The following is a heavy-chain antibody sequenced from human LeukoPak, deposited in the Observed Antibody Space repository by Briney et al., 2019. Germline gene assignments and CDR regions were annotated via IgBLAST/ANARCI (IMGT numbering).Heavy chain of an antibody. J-gene: IGHJ4*02. CDR1: GFTFSRYW. CDR2: INGDGSST. Sequence: GGSLRLSCAASGFTFSRYWMHWVRQAPGKGLVWVSRINGDGSSTNYADSVKGRFTISRDKAKNTLYLQMNSLRAEDTAVYYCASPRYSYGVPTDYWGQGTLVTVSS. D-gene: IGHD5-24*01. CDR3: ASPRYSYGVPTDY. V-gene: IGHV3-74*01.